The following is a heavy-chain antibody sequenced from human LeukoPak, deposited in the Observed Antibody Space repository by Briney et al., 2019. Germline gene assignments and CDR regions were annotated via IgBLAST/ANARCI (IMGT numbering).Heavy chain of an antibody. Sequence: GGSLRLSCAASGFTFSSYAMSRVRQAPGKGLEWVSAISGSGGGTYYADSVKGRFTISRDNSKNTLYLQMNSLRAEDTAVYYCAKGPPGGYCSGGSCYRYYYYYYYMDVWGKGTTVTVSS. J-gene: IGHJ6*03. D-gene: IGHD2-15*01. V-gene: IGHV3-23*01. CDR3: AKGPPGGYCSGGSCYRYYYYYYYMDV. CDR2: ISGSGGGT. CDR1: GFTFSSYA.